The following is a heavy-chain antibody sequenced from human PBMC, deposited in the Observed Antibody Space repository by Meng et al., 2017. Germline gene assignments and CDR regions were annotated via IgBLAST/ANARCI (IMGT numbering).Heavy chain of an antibody. CDR1: GFTFSDYY. J-gene: IGHJ6*02. V-gene: IGHV3-11*01. CDR2: ISSSGSTI. CDR3: ARAYCSSTSCYSDYYYYYGMDV. Sequence: GESLKISCAASGFTFSDYYMSWIRQAPGKGLEWVSYISSSGSTIYYADSVKGRFTISRDNAKNSLYLQMNSLRAEDTAVYYCARAYCSSTSCYSDYYYYYGMDVWGQGTTVTVSS. D-gene: IGHD2-2*01.